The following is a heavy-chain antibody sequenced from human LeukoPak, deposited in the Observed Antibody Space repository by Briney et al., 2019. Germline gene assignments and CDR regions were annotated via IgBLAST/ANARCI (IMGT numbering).Heavy chain of an antibody. Sequence: GESLKISCKGSGYSLTSYWIGWVRQMPGKSLEWMGIIYPGDSDTRYSPSFQGQVTISADKSISTAYLQWSSLKASDTAMYYCARSYDSSGYYQYYFDYWGQGTLVTVSS. CDR2: IYPGDSDT. J-gene: IGHJ4*02. CDR1: GYSLTSYW. V-gene: IGHV5-51*01. D-gene: IGHD3-22*01. CDR3: ARSYDSSGYYQYYFDY.